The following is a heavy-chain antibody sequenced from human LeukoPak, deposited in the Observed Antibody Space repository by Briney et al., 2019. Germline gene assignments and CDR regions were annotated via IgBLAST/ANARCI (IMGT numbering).Heavy chain of an antibody. D-gene: IGHD6-19*01. CDR2: IIPIFGTA. J-gene: IGHJ6*03. V-gene: IGHV1-69*13. CDR1: GYTFTSYD. Sequence: ASVKVSCKASGYTFTSYDISWVRQAPGQGLEWMGGIIPIFGTANYAQKFQGRVTITADESTSTAYMELSSLRSEDTAVYYCARGSPIAVADYYYYYMDVWGKGTTVTVSS. CDR3: ARGSPIAVADYYYYYMDV.